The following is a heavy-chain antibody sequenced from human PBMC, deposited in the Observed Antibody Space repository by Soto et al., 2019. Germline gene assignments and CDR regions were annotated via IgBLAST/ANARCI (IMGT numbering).Heavy chain of an antibody. J-gene: IGHJ5*01. CDR3: AEDERGPSGGFAS. Sequence: SRILKTKRKGLEWVGRIKSKTDGGTTDYAAPVKDRFTISRDDSKNTLYLQMNSLKTEDTSVYYCAEDERGPSGGFASLGNGTPVTVFS. D-gene: IGHD3-10*01. V-gene: IGHV3-15*01. CDR2: IKSKTDGGTT.